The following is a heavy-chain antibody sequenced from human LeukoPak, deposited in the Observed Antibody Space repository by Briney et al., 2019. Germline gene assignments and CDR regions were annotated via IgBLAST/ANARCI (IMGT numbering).Heavy chain of an antibody. J-gene: IGHJ5*02. CDR2: IYHSGST. CDR1: GGSFSGYS. CDR3: ARAPRITIFGVVPNWFDP. V-gene: IGHV4-30-2*01. Sequence: SETLSLTCAVYGGSFSGYSWSWIRQPPGKGLEWIGYIYHSGSTYYNPSLKSRVTISVDRSKNQFSLKLSSVTAADTAVYYCARAPRITIFGVVPNWFDPWGQGTLVTVSS. D-gene: IGHD3-3*01.